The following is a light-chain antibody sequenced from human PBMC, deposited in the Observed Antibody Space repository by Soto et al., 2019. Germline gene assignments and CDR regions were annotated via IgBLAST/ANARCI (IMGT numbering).Light chain of an antibody. CDR3: QQRSSWPWT. V-gene: IGKV3D-20*02. CDR1: QSVRSNF. J-gene: IGKJ1*01. Sequence: EIVLTQSPGTLSLSPGERATLSCRASQSVRSNFLAWYQQKPGQAPRLLIYGASNRATGIPDRFSGSGSETDFTLTISSLEPEDFALYYCQQRSSWPWTFGQGTTVEIK. CDR2: GAS.